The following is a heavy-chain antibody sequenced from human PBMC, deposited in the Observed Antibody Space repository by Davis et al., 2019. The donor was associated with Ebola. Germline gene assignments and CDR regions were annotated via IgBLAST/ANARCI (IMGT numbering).Heavy chain of an antibody. Sequence: GGSLRLSCAVYGWSFSGYYWSWIRQPPGKGLEWVAVIWHDGSNKYYADSVKGRFTISRDNSKNTQYLQMNSLRAEDTAVYYCAREKRFSYYYGMDVWGQGTTVTVSS. D-gene: IGHD3-3*01. J-gene: IGHJ6*02. CDR1: GWSFSGYY. CDR2: IWHDGSNK. CDR3: AREKRFSYYYGMDV. V-gene: IGHV3-33*08.